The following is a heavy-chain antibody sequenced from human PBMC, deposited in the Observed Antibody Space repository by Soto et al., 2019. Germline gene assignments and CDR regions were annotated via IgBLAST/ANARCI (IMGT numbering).Heavy chain of an antibody. CDR1: GGSFSGYY. D-gene: IGHD1-26*01. J-gene: IGHJ4*02. CDR2: INHSGST. V-gene: IGHV4-34*01. CDR3: ARVALYSGSYY. Sequence: SETLSLTCAVYGGSFSGYYWSWIRQPPGKGLEWIGEINHSGSTNYNPSLKSRVTISVDTSKNQFSLKLNSVTAADTAVYYCARVALYSGSYYWGQGTLVTVSS.